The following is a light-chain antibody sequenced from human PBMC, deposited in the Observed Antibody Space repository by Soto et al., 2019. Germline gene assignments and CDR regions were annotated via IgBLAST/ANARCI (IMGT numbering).Light chain of an antibody. CDR3: GSHVGLNTYV. CDR1: SSDVGSYNL. CDR2: EGS. V-gene: IGLV2-23*01. J-gene: IGLJ1*01. Sequence: QSALTQPASVSGSPGQSITISCTGTSSDVGSYNLVSWYQQHPGKAPKLMIYEGSKRPSGVSNRFSGSKSGNTASLTISGLQAEDEAEYQCGSHVGLNTYVFGTGTKLTVL.